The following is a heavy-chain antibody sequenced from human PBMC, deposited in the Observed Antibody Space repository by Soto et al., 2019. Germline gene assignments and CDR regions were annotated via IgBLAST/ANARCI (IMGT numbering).Heavy chain of an antibody. CDR3: ARDWGRYGSGSYYDYFDY. Sequence: LRLSCAASGFTFSSYAMHWVRQAPGKGLEWVAVISYDGSNKYYADSVKGRFTISRDNSKNTLYLQMNSLRAEDTAVYYCARDWGRYGSGSYYDYFDYWGQGTLVTVSS. D-gene: IGHD3-10*01. CDR1: GFTFSSYA. CDR2: ISYDGSNK. J-gene: IGHJ4*02. V-gene: IGHV3-30-3*01.